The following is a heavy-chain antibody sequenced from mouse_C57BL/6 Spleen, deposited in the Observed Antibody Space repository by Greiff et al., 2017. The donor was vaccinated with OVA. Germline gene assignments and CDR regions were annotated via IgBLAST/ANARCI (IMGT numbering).Heavy chain of an antibody. J-gene: IGHJ4*01. CDR1: GYTFTDYY. V-gene: IGHV1-19*01. D-gene: IGHD4-1*01. Sequence: VQLKQSGPVLVKPGASVKMSCKASGYTFTDYYMNWVKQSHGKSLEWIGVINPYNGGTSYNQKFKGKATLTVDKSSSTAYMELNSLTSEDSAVYYCARPVWAGAMDYWGQGTSVTVSS. CDR3: ARPVWAGAMDY. CDR2: INPYNGGT.